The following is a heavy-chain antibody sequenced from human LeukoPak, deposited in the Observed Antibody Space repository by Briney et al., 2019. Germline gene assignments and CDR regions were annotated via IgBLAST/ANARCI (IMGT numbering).Heavy chain of an antibody. CDR3: ATDSSGQPGY. V-gene: IGHV1-18*01. J-gene: IGHJ4*02. CDR1: GYTFTTYG. D-gene: IGHD6-19*01. CDR2: ISPYNGNT. Sequence: ASVKVSCKASGYTFTTYGINWVRQAPRQGLEWMGWISPYNGNTNYAQKLQGRVAMTTDTSTSTAYMELRSLRSDDTAVYYCATDSSGQPGYWGQGTLVTVSS.